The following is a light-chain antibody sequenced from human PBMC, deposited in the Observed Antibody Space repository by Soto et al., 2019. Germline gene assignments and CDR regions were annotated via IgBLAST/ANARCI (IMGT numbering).Light chain of an antibody. CDR1: QSISSY. Sequence: DIQMTQSPSSLSASVGDRVTITCRASQSISSYLNWYQQKPGKAPKLLIYAASSLQSGVPSRFSGSGSGTDFTLTISSLQPEDFATYYCHQSYSTPQTTFGQGTRLEIK. J-gene: IGKJ5*01. V-gene: IGKV1-39*01. CDR2: AAS. CDR3: HQSYSTPQTT.